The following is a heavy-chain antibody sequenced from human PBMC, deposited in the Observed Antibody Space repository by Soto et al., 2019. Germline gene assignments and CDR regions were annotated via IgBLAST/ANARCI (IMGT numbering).Heavy chain of an antibody. CDR1: GYSFSTYD. D-gene: IGHD3-3*01. CDR2: ISPKNGNT. J-gene: IGHJ5*02. CDR3: ATSYDSGFDP. V-gene: IGHV1-18*04. Sequence: ASVKVSCKASGYSFSTYDISWLRQAPGQGPEWMGRISPKNGNTNYAQNFQDRVTMTADTSSSTAYMELWGLRSDDTAKYYCATSYDSGFDPWGQGTLVTVSS.